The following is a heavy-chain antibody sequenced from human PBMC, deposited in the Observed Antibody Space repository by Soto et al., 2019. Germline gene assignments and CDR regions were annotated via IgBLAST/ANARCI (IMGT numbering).Heavy chain of an antibody. V-gene: IGHV4-31*03. Sequence: SETLSLTCTVSGGSISSGGYYWSWIRQHPGKGLEWIGYIYYSGSTYYNPSLKSRVTISVDTSKNQFSLKLSSVTAADTAVYYCARAPYYYDSSGYFSRYYFDYWGQGTLVTVSS. CDR3: ARAPYYYDSSGYFSRYYFDY. D-gene: IGHD3-22*01. CDR1: GGSISSGGYY. J-gene: IGHJ4*02. CDR2: IYYSGST.